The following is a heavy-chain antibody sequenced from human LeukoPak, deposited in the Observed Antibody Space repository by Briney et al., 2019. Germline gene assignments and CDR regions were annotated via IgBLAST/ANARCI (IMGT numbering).Heavy chain of an antibody. CDR2: ISGPGRST. D-gene: IGHD1-26*01. CDR1: GFTFSSNG. Sequence: GGTLRLSCASSGFTFSSNGMSWVRQAPGKGLEWVSSISGPGRSTYYADSVKGRFTISRDNSKNTIYLQMNSLGVEDTAVYYCARDLHWGASDYWGQGTLVTVSS. J-gene: IGHJ4*02. CDR3: ARDLHWGASDY. V-gene: IGHV3-23*01.